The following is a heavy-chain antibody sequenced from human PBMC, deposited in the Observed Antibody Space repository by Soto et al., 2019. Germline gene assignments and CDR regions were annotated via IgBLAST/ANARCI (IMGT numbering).Heavy chain of an antibody. J-gene: IGHJ5*02. Sequence: SETLSLTCTVSGGSISSGGYYWSWIRQHPGKGLEWIGYIYYSGSTYYNPSLKSRVTISVDTSKNQFSLKLSSVTAADTAVYYCARAQYSSSSGPGWFDPWGQGTLVTVSS. CDR1: GGSISSGGYY. D-gene: IGHD6-6*01. CDR2: IYYSGST. CDR3: ARAQYSSSSGPGWFDP. V-gene: IGHV4-31*03.